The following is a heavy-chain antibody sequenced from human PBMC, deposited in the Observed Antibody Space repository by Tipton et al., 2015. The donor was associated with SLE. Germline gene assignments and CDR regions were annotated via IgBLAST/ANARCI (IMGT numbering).Heavy chain of an antibody. CDR1: GFTFSSYG. D-gene: IGHD2-15*01. CDR2: IWYDGTRE. Sequence: SLRLSCTGSGFTFSSYGFHWVRQAPGKGLEWVALIWYDGTRENYADSVKGRFTISRDISKNTLYLQMNSLRPEDTAVYYCASRNKGYCSGGTCYPYGLDVWGQGTSVTVSS. CDR3: ASRNKGYCSGGTCYPYGLDV. J-gene: IGHJ6*02. V-gene: IGHV3-33*08.